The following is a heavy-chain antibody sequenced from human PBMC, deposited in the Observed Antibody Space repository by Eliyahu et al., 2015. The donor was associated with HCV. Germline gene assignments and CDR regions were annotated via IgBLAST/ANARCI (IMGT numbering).Heavy chain of an antibody. CDR2: INSDGSST. Sequence: GKGLVWLSRINSDGSSTTYADSVKGRFTISRDNAKDTLYLQMSRLSADDTAVYYCASVGITGTTIYYWGQGTLVTVSS. J-gene: IGHJ4*02. CDR3: ASVGITGTTIYY. D-gene: IGHD1-7*01. V-gene: IGHV3-74*01.